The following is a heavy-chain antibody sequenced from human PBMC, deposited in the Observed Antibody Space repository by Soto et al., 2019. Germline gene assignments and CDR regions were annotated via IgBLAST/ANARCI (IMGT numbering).Heavy chain of an antibody. Sequence: EVQLLESGGGLVQPGGSLRLSCAASGFTFSRHAMTWVRQAPGKGLEWVSSISENSGGTYYADSVKGRFTISRDNSKNTLYLQMNSLSAEDTALYYGARKPHGFDSWGQGTLVTVSS. CDR3: ARKPHGFDS. J-gene: IGHJ5*01. CDR1: GFTFSRHA. V-gene: IGHV3-23*01. CDR2: ISENSGGT.